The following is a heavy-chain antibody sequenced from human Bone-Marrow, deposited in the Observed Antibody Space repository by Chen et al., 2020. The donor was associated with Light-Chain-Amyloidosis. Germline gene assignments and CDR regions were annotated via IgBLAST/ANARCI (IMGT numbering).Heavy chain of an antibody. CDR1: GYTFPNYW. CDR3: ARRRDGYNFDY. J-gene: IGHJ4*02. V-gene: IGHV5-51*01. Sequence: EVQLEQSGPEVKKPGESLKISCKGSGYTFPNYWIGWVRQMPGKGLEWMGVIYPDDSDARYSPSLEGEVTIPADKSITTAYLQWRSLKASDTAMYYCARRRDGYNFDYWGQGTLVTVSS. D-gene: IGHD5-12*01. CDR2: IYPDDSDA.